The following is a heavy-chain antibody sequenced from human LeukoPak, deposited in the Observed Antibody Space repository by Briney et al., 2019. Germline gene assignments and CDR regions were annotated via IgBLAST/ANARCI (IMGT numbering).Heavy chain of an antibody. CDR2: ISYDGSNK. Sequence: GGSLRLSCAASGFTFSSYAMHWVRQAPGKGLEWVAVISYDGSNKYYADSVKGRFTISRDNSKNTLYLQMNSLRAEDTAVYYCARGGSYYFDYWGQGALVTVSS. CDR1: GFTFSSYA. J-gene: IGHJ4*02. V-gene: IGHV3-30*04. D-gene: IGHD1-26*01. CDR3: ARGGSYYFDY.